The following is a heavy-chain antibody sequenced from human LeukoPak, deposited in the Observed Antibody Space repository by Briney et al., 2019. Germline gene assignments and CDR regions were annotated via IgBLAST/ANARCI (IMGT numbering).Heavy chain of an antibody. V-gene: IGHV1-69*01. Sequence: SVRVSCKASGGTFSSYAISWVRQAPGQGLEWMGGIIPIFGTANYAQKFQGRVTITADESTSTAYMELSSLRSEDTAVYYCARGKLEDSSSWYDWFDPWGQGTLVTVSS. CDR1: GGTFSSYA. D-gene: IGHD6-13*01. CDR2: IIPIFGTA. J-gene: IGHJ5*02. CDR3: ARGKLEDSSSWYDWFDP.